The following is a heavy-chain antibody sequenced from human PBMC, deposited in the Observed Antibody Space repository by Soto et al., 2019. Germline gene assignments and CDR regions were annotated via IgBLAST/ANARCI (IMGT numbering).Heavy chain of an antibody. J-gene: IGHJ4*02. CDR3: TTAQLRFLEWLFQFDY. D-gene: IGHD3-3*01. Sequence: GALRLSCAASGFTFSNAWMSWVRQAPGKGLEWVGRIKSKTDGGTTDYAAPVKGRFTISRDDSKNTLYLQMNSLKTEDTAVYYCTTAQLRFLEWLFQFDYWGQGTLVTVSS. CDR2: IKSKTDGGTT. CDR1: GFTFSNAW. V-gene: IGHV3-15*01.